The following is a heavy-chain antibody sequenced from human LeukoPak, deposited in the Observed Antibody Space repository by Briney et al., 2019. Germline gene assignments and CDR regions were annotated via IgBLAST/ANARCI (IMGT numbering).Heavy chain of an antibody. CDR1: GFTFFNYW. V-gene: IGHV3-7*01. D-gene: IGHD4/OR15-4a*01. J-gene: IGHJ4*02. CDR2: INLEGSQK. CDR3: ARDVDYANPRHDY. Sequence: PGGSLRLSCAASGFTFFNYWMSWVRQAPGKGLEWVANINLEGSQKYYVDSLKGRFTISRDKANNLLYLQMNSLRAEDTAVYYCARDVDYANPRHDYWGQGTLVTVSS.